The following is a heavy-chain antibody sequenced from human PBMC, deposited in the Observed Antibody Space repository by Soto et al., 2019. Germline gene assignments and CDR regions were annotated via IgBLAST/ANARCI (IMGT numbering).Heavy chain of an antibody. V-gene: IGHV3-30*18. J-gene: IGHJ4*02. D-gene: IGHD3-22*01. Sequence: PGGSLRLSCAASGFTFSSYGMHWVRQAPGKGLEWVAVISYDGSNKYYADSVKGRFTISRDNSKNTLYLQMNSLRAEDTAVYYCAKDQEPTMIVVVITTTFDYWGQGTLVTVSS. CDR3: AKDQEPTMIVVVITTTFDY. CDR1: GFTFSSYG. CDR2: ISYDGSNK.